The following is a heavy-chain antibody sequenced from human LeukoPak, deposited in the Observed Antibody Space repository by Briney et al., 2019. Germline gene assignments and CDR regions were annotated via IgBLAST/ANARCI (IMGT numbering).Heavy chain of an antibody. CDR3: ARVPAEGYGSGSYNFPHYYFDY. Sequence: SETLSLTCTVSGGSISSGGYYWSWIRQHPGKGLEWIGYIYYSGSTYYNPSLKSRVTISVDTSKNQFSLKLSSVTAADTAVYYCARVPAEGYGSGSYNFPHYYFDYWGQGTLVTVSS. CDR2: IYYSGST. D-gene: IGHD3-10*01. CDR1: GGSISSGGYY. V-gene: IGHV4-31*03. J-gene: IGHJ4*02.